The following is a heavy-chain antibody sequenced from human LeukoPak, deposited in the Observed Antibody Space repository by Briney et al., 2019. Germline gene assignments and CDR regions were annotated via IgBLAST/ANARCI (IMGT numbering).Heavy chain of an antibody. Sequence: ASETLSLTCTVSGGSIISGDYYWSWIRQSPGKGLEWIGYIYYSGSTYYNPSLKSRVTISVDTSKNQFSLNLGSVTAADTAVYYCARVRDYYDSRNWFDPWGQGTLVTVSS. CDR1: GGSIISGDYY. D-gene: IGHD3-22*01. J-gene: IGHJ5*02. CDR2: IYYSGST. CDR3: ARVRDYYDSRNWFDP. V-gene: IGHV4-30-4*01.